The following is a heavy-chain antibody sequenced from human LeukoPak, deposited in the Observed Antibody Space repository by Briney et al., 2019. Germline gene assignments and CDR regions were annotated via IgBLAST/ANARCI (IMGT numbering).Heavy chain of an antibody. J-gene: IGHJ4*02. V-gene: IGHV4-38-2*01. CDR2: IYHSGST. CDR1: GYSISSGYY. CDR3: ARGYSSPYYFDY. D-gene: IGHD6-13*01. Sequence: SETLSLTCAVSGYSISSGYYWGWIRQAPGKGLEWIGSIYHSGSTYYNPSLKSRVTISVDTSKNQFSLKLSSVTAADTAVYYCARGYSSPYYFDYWGQGTLVTVSS.